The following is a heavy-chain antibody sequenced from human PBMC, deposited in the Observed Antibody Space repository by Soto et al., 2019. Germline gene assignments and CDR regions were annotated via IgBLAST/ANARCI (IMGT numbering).Heavy chain of an antibody. CDR1: GFTFRTYT. CDR3: AXDRGYDAHDYYYNAMDV. D-gene: IGHD2-15*01. J-gene: IGHJ6*02. V-gene: IGHV3-21*01. CDR2: IRGFSPYT. Sequence: GGSLRLSCVASGFTFRTYTMNWVRQAPGKGLEWVSGIRGFSPYTFYAESVKGRFTISRDNAKNSLYLQMNSLGVEDTAVYYCAXDRGYDAHDYYYNAMDVWGQGTTVTVSS.